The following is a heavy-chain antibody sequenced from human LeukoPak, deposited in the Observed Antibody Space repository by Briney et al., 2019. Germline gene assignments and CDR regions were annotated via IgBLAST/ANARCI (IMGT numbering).Heavy chain of an antibody. CDR3: ARVEEWEWEVPQGAFDC. V-gene: IGHV3-48*01. D-gene: IGHD1-26*01. CDR1: GFTFNAYG. CDR2: ISSSGTIT. Sequence: GGSLRLSCAVSGFTFNAYGMNWVSQAPGKGLEWLSYISSSGTITYYADSVRGRFTISRDNAKNSLYLQMNSLRAEDTAVYYCARVEEWEWEVPQGAFDCWGQGTLVTVSS. J-gene: IGHJ4*02.